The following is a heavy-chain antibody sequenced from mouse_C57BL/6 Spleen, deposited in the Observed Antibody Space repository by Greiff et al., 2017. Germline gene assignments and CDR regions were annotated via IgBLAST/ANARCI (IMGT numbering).Heavy chain of an antibody. D-gene: IGHD1-1*01. CDR1: GYTFTSYW. J-gene: IGHJ2*01. Sequence: VQLQQPGAELVKPGASVKMSCKASGYTFTSYWITWVKQRPGQGLEWIGDIYPGSGSTNYNDKFKSKATLTVDTSSSTAYMQLSSLTSEDSAVYYCAREDIYYYGSSPYFDYWGQGTTLTVSS. CDR3: AREDIYYYGSSPYFDY. CDR2: IYPGSGST. V-gene: IGHV1-55*01.